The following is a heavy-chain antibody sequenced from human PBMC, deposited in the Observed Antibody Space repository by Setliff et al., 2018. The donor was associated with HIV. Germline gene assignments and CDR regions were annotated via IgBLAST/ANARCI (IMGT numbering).Heavy chain of an antibody. CDR2: ISSASSYI. V-gene: IGHV3-21*01. CDR3: ARAGAAADEGDYYYYGLDV. Sequence: SLRLSCAASGFSFSYAWMSWVRQAPGKGLEWVSSISSASSYIYYEDSVKGRFTVSRDNAKKSLSLQMNSLRLEDTAVYYCARAGAAADEGDYYYYGLDVWGQGTTVTVSS. CDR1: GFSFSYAW. J-gene: IGHJ6*02. D-gene: IGHD6-13*01.